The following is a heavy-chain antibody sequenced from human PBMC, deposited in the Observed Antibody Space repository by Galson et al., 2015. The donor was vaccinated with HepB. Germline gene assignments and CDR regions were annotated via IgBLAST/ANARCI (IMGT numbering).Heavy chain of an antibody. J-gene: IGHJ4*02. V-gene: IGHV3-49*04. Sequence: SLRLSCAASGFTFGDCAMTWVRQAPGKGLEWVGFIRSKAYGAITEYAASVKGRFTIPRDDSKSIAYLQMNSLKTEDTAVYYCTRGGRGYSNGHPDYWGQGTLVTVSS. CDR2: IRSKAYGAIT. D-gene: IGHD5-18*01. CDR1: GFTFGDCA. CDR3: TRGGRGYSNGHPDY.